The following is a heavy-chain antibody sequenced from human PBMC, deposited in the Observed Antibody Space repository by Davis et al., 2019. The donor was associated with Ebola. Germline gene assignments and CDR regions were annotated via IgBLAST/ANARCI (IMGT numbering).Heavy chain of an antibody. CDR1: GYTFTSYY. V-gene: IGHV1-46*01. Sequence: ASVKVSCKASGYTFTSYYMHWVRQAPGQGLEWMGIINPSGGSTSYAQKFQGRVTMTRDTSTSTVYMELSSLRSEETAVYYCARESLSGYDFRGAFDIWGQGTMVTVSS. D-gene: IGHD5-12*01. J-gene: IGHJ3*02. CDR3: ARESLSGYDFRGAFDI. CDR2: INPSGGST.